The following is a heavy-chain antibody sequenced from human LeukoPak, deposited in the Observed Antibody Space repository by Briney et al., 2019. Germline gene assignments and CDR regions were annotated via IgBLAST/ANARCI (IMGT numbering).Heavy chain of an antibody. V-gene: IGHV4-34*01. CDR3: ARLGFCFDSHCLDDY. J-gene: IGHJ4*02. CDR1: GGSFSGYY. Sequence: NPSETLSLTRAVYGGSFSGYYWSWIRQPPGKGLEWIGEINHSGSTNYNPSLKSRVTISVDTSKNQFSLKLRSVTAADTAVYFCARLGFCFDSHCLDDYWGQGTLVTVSS. D-gene: IGHD2-15*01. CDR2: INHSGST.